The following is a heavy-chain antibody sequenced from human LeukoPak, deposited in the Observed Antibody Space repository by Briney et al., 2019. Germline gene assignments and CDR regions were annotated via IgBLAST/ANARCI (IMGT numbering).Heavy chain of an antibody. CDR1: GYTFTSYY. V-gene: IGHV1-46*01. J-gene: IGHJ4*02. D-gene: IGHD3-10*01. Sequence: ASVKVSCTASGYTFTSYYMHWVRQAPGQGLERMGIITPSGSSTSYAQKFQGRVTMTRDTSTSTVYMQLRSLRSEDTAASYCARLGVPVDVWGQGTLVTVSS. CDR2: ITPSGSST. CDR3: ARLGVPVDV.